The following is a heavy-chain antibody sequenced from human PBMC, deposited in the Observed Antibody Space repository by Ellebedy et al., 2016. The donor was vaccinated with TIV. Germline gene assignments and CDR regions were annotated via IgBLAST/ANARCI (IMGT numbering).Heavy chain of an antibody. V-gene: IGHV6-1*01. CDR1: GDSVSSKSAI. Sequence: MPSETLSLTCAISGDSVSSKSAIWHWIRQSPSRGLEWLGRTYYRFKWYDDYAVSVRSRTTVKADTSKNQFSLRLNSVTPEDTAVYYCTRAGAGGAAGLFGSWGQGTLVTVSS. D-gene: IGHD6-13*01. J-gene: IGHJ4*02. CDR2: TYYRFKWYD. CDR3: TRAGAGGAAGLFGS.